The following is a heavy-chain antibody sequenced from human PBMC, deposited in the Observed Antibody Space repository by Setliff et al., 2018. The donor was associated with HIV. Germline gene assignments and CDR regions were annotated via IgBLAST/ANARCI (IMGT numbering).Heavy chain of an antibody. CDR1: GLTFSSYA. CDR3: AKDRRYYYGSGSYAAET. J-gene: IGHJ5*02. Sequence: PGGSLRLSCAASGLTFSSYAMSWVRQAPGKGLEWVSVISGSGDSTFYADSLKGRFTISRDNSKNTLYLQMNSLRAEDTAVYYCAKDRRYYYGSGSYAAETWGQGTLVTVSS. D-gene: IGHD3-10*01. V-gene: IGHV3-23*01. CDR2: ISGSGDST.